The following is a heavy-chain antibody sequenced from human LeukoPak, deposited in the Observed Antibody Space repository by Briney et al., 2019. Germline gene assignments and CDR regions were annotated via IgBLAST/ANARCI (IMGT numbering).Heavy chain of an antibody. CDR2: IYYSGST. V-gene: IGHV4-31*11. CDR3: ARRPTVVVTGFDY. J-gene: IGHJ4*02. CDR1: GGSISSGGYY. Sequence: PSETLSLTCAASGGSISSGGYYWSWIRQHPGKGLEWIGYIYYSGSTYYNPSLKSRVTISVDTSKNQFSLKLSSVTAADTAVYYCARRPTVVVTGFDYWGQGTLVTVSS. D-gene: IGHD2-21*02.